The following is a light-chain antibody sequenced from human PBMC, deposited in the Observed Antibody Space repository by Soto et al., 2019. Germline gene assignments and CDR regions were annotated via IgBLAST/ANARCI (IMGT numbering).Light chain of an antibody. Sequence: DIQMTQSPSTLSASVGDRVTITCRASQSITSWLAWYQQKPGEAPKLLIYQASSLETGVPSRFSGSGSGTEFPRTISSLQPDVFATYYCQQYNYYLVTFGQGPKLEIK. CDR1: QSITSW. J-gene: IGKJ2*01. CDR3: QQYNYYLVT. V-gene: IGKV1-5*03. CDR2: QAS.